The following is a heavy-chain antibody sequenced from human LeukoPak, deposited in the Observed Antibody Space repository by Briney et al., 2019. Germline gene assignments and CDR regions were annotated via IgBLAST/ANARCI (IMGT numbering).Heavy chain of an antibody. V-gene: IGHV4-39*01. J-gene: IGHJ3*02. CDR1: GGSISSSSHY. CDR2: GST. Sequence: PSDTPSLTCTVSGGSISSSSHYWGWIRQPPGKGLEWIGSGSTYYNPSLKSRVTISVDTSKNQFSLKLYSVTAADTAVYYCARPTLNNHLDAFDIWGQGTMVTVSS. D-gene: IGHD1-14*01. CDR3: ARPTLNNHLDAFDI.